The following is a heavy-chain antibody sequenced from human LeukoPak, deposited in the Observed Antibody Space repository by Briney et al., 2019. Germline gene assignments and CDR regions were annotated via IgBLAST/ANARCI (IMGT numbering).Heavy chain of an antibody. CDR3: ARGSQMDSSGYYYY. V-gene: IGHV3-30-3*01. D-gene: IGHD3-22*01. J-gene: IGHJ4*02. CDR1: GFTLSSYA. CDR2: ISYDGSNK. Sequence: GGSLRLSCAASGFTLSSYAMHWVRQAPGKGLEWVAVISYDGSNKYYADSVKGRFTISRDNSKNTLYLQMNSLRAEDTAVYYCARGSQMDSSGYYYYWGQGTLVTVSS.